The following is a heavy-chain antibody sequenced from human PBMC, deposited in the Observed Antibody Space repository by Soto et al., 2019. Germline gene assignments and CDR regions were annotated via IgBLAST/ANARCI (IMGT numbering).Heavy chain of an antibody. CDR1: GFTFSSYW. D-gene: IGHD3-3*01. CDR2: INSDGSST. V-gene: IGHV3-74*01. CDR3: ARASPNVYDFWSGYYSNYSYCGMDD. J-gene: IGHJ6*02. Sequence: EVQLVESGGGLVQPGGSLRLSCAASGFTFSSYWMHWVRQAPGKGLVWVSRINSDGSSTSYADSVKGRFTISRDNAKNLMFPRINSLTAEYTAVYYCARASPNVYDFWSGYYSNYSYCGMDDWGQGTTVTVSS.